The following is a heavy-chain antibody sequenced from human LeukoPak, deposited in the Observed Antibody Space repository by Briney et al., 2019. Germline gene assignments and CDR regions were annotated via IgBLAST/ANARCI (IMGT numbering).Heavy chain of an antibody. V-gene: IGHV3-30*04. CDR3: ARSVRDAMVRGVDDAFDI. CDR1: GFTFSSYE. J-gene: IGHJ3*02. Sequence: QPGGSLRLSCAASGFTFSSYEMNWVRQAPGKGLEWVAVISYDGSNKYYADSVKGRFTISRDNSKNTLYLQMNSLRAEDTAVYYCARSVRDAMVRGVDDAFDIWGQGTMVTVSS. CDR2: ISYDGSNK. D-gene: IGHD3-10*01.